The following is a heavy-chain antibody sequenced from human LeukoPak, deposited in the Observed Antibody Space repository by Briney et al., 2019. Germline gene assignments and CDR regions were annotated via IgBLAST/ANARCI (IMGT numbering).Heavy chain of an antibody. D-gene: IGHD1-26*01. Sequence: GGSLRLSCAASGFTFSSYSMNWVRQAPGKGLEWVSSISSSSSYIYYADSMKGRFTISRDNAYNSLFLQLDNLRAEDTAIYYCATGIKAYYFASWGQGTLVTVSS. V-gene: IGHV3-21*01. J-gene: IGHJ4*02. CDR3: ATGIKAYYFAS. CDR1: GFTFSSYS. CDR2: ISSSSSYI.